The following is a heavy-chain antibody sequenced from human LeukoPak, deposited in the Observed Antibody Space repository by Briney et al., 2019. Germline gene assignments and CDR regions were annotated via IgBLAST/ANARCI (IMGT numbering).Heavy chain of an antibody. CDR2: IYYSGST. D-gene: IGHD3-22*01. V-gene: IGHV4-59*01. Sequence: PSETLSLTCTVSGGSISSYYWSWIRQPPGKGLEWIGYIYYSGSTNYNPSLKSRVTISVDTSKNQFSLKLSSVTAADTAVYYCARAEYYYDSSGYYYGDYFDYWGQGTLVTVS. CDR1: GGSISSYY. CDR3: ARAEYYYDSSGYYYGDYFDY. J-gene: IGHJ4*02.